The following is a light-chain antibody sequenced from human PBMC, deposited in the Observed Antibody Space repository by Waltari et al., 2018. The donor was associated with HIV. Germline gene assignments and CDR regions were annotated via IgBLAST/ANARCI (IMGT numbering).Light chain of an antibody. CDR2: DAF. V-gene: IGKV1-13*02. J-gene: IGKJ2*01. Sequence: AIQLTQSPSSLSASVGDRVTITYRASQGIRNALAWYQQKPERPPKLLIYDAFTVERGVPSRFSGSVSGTDFNLTISNLQPEDSATYFCQQFRTYPRTFGQGATLEIK. CDR1: QGIRNA. CDR3: QQFRTYPRT.